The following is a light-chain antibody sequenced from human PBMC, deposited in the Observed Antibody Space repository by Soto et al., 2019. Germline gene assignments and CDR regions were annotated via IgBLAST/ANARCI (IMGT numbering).Light chain of an antibody. J-gene: IGLJ1*01. CDR3: AAWDDSLNGYV. V-gene: IGLV1-44*01. CDR2: SNN. CDR1: SSNIGSNT. Sequence: QSVLPQPPSASGTPGQRVTISCSGSSSNIGSNTVNWYQQHPGTAPNLLIYSNNQRPSGVPDRFSGSKSGTSASLAISGLQSEDEADYYCAAWDDSLNGYVFGTGTKLTVL.